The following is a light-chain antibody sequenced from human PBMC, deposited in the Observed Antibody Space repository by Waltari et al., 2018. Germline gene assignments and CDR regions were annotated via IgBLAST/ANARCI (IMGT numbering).Light chain of an antibody. CDR3: QQRSNWPLT. Sequence: EIVLTQSPATLSLSPGERATLSCRASQSVSTFLAWYQQKPGQAPRLLIYDASNRATGIPARFSGSGSGTDFTLTISSLDPEDFAVYFCQQRSNWPLTFGGGTKVGIK. CDR1: QSVSTF. V-gene: IGKV3-11*01. J-gene: IGKJ4*01. CDR2: DAS.